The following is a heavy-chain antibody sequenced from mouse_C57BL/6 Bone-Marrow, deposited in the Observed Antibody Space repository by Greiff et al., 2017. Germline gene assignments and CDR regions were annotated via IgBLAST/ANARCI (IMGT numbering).Heavy chain of an antibody. Sequence: EVMLVESGGGLVQPGGSLSLSCAASGFTFTDYYMSWVRQPPGKALEWLGFIRNKANGYTNAYSASVKGRFTISRDNSQSILYLQMNSLRAEDSATYYCARSSYYSNYRAMDYWGQGTSVTVSS. CDR1: GFTFTDYY. D-gene: IGHD2-5*01. V-gene: IGHV7-3*01. CDR3: ARSSYYSNYRAMDY. J-gene: IGHJ4*01. CDR2: IRNKANGYTN.